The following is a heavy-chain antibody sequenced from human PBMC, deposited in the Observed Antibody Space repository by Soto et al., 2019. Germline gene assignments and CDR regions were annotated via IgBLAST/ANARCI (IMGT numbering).Heavy chain of an antibody. CDR2: IRPYNGDT. Sequence: ASVKVSCKASCYMFISYGINWVRQAPGQGLEWMGWIRPYNGDTKYAQNLQGRVTMTTDTSTSTAYMEMRSLRSDDTAVYYCVRDLDGSGSYYTDYWGPGTLVTVSS. J-gene: IGHJ4*02. V-gene: IGHV1-18*01. D-gene: IGHD3-10*01. CDR3: VRDLDGSGSYYTDY. CDR1: CYMFISYG.